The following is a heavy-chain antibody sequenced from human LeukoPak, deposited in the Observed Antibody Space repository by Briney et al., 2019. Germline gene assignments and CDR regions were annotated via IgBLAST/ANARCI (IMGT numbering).Heavy chain of an antibody. V-gene: IGHV4-59*12. CDR1: GGSISSYY. Sequence: SETLSLTCTVSGGSISSYYWSWIRQPPGKGLEWIGYIYYSGSTYYNPSLKSRVTISVDTSKNQFSLKLSSVTAADTAVYYCARDLEGPVDYWGQGTLVTVSS. J-gene: IGHJ4*02. CDR2: IYYSGST. CDR3: ARDLEGPVDY.